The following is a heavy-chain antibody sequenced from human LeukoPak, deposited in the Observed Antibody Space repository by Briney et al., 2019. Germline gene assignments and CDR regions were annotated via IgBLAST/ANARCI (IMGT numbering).Heavy chain of an antibody. V-gene: IGHV3-23*01. Sequence: GGSLRLSCAASGFTLSNHAMIWVRQAPGKGLEWVSSISGSGAMTYYADSVKGRFTISRDNAKKSLHLQMNSLRAEDTAVYYCARDSDIHCSGGRCTNFDYWGQGTLVTVSS. CDR2: ISGSGAMT. D-gene: IGHD2-15*01. CDR3: ARDSDIHCSGGRCTNFDY. J-gene: IGHJ4*02. CDR1: GFTLSNHA.